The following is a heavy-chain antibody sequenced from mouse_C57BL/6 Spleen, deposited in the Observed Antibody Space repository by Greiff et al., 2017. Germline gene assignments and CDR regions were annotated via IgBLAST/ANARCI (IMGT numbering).Heavy chain of an antibody. J-gene: IGHJ4*01. D-gene: IGHD2-5*01. CDR2: ISDGGSYT. CDR1: GFTFSSYA. Sequence: DVQLQESGGGLVKPGGSLKLSCAASGFTFSSYAMSWVRQTPEKRLEWVATISDGGSYTYYPDNVKGRFTISRDNAKNNLYLQMSHLKSEDTAMYYCARDYSNENYYAMDYWGQGTSVTVSS. CDR3: ARDYSNENYYAMDY. V-gene: IGHV5-4*01.